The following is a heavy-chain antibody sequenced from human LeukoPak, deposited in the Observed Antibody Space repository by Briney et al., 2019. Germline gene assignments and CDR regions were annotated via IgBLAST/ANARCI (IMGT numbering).Heavy chain of an antibody. CDR3: ARASVVPAAMFDY. V-gene: IGHV4-39*01. CDR1: GGSVSSSNYY. Sequence: KPSETLSLTCTVSGGSVSSSNYYWGWIRQPPGKGLEWIGSNFYSGRTYNNPSLKSRVSISVDTSKNQLSLKLTSVTAADTAVYYCARASVVPAAMFDYWGQGTLVTVSS. CDR2: NFYSGRT. D-gene: IGHD2-2*01. J-gene: IGHJ4*02.